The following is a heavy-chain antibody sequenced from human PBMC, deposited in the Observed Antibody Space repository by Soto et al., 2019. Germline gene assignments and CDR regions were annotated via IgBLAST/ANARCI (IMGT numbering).Heavy chain of an antibody. CDR2: ISAYNGNT. V-gene: IGHV1-18*01. CDR1: GYTFTSYG. CDR3: ARDPAYCSSTSCSYLFDP. D-gene: IGHD2-2*01. J-gene: IGHJ5*02. Sequence: ASVKVSCKASGYTFTSYGISWVRQAPGQGLEWMGWISAYNGNTNYAQKLQGRVTMTTDTSTSTAYMELRSLRSDDTAAYYCARDPAYCSSTSCSYLFDPWGQGTLVTVSS.